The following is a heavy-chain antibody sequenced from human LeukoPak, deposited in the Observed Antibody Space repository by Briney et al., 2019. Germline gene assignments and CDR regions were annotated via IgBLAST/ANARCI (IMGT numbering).Heavy chain of an antibody. Sequence: ASVRVSCKASGYTFTSYAMHWVRQAPGQRLEWMGWINAGNGNTKYSQKFQGRVTITRDTSASTAYMELSSLRSEDTAVYYCAREVGDGDLYFDYWGQGTLVTVSS. CDR3: AREVGDGDLYFDY. J-gene: IGHJ4*02. CDR2: INAGNGNT. CDR1: GYTFTSYA. D-gene: IGHD4-17*01. V-gene: IGHV1-3*01.